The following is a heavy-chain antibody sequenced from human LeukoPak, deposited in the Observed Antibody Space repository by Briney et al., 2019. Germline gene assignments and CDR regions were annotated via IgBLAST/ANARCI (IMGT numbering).Heavy chain of an antibody. J-gene: IGHJ4*02. V-gene: IGHV4-34*01. Sequence: SETLSLTCAVYGGSFSGYYWSWIRQPPGKGLEWIGEINHSGSTNYNPSLKSRVTISVDTSKNQFSLKLGSVTAADTAVYYCARSPAAKPGIAAAVSPQWGQGTLVTVSS. CDR2: INHSGST. CDR3: ARSPAAKPGIAAAVSPQ. D-gene: IGHD6-13*01. CDR1: GGSFSGYY.